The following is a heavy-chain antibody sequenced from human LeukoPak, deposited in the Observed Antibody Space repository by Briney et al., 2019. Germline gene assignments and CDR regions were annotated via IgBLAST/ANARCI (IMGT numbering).Heavy chain of an antibody. CDR2: LSGSGDLR. V-gene: IGHV3-23*01. J-gene: IGHJ4*02. CDR1: GFTFSDFA. D-gene: IGHD5-18*01. CDR3: AAGDSYGYKGPFDY. Sequence: GGSLRLSCAASGFTFSDFAMNWVRQAPGKGLEWVSGLSGSGDLRYYADSVRGRFTISRDNSKNTLYLQMNSLRAEDTAVYYCAAGDSYGYKGPFDYWGQGTLVTVSS.